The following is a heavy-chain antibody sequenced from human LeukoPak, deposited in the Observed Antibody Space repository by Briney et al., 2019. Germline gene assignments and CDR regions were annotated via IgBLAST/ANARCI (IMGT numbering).Heavy chain of an antibody. CDR1: GYSISSGYY. CDR3: ARQTGSGLFILP. CDR2: IYHSGST. J-gene: IGHJ4*02. Sequence: SETLSLTCTVSGYSISSGYYWGWIRQPPGKGLEWIGSIYHSGSTYYNPSLKSRVTISVDTSKNQFSLRLTSVAAADTAVYYCARQTGSGLFILPGGQGTLVTVSS. D-gene: IGHD3/OR15-3a*01. V-gene: IGHV4-38-2*02.